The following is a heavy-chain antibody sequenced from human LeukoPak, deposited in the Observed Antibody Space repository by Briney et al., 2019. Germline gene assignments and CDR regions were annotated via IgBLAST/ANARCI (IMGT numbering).Heavy chain of an antibody. CDR3: ARVGDGGVVPADYYYYYMDV. CDR1: GVSISSTSYY. Sequence: PSETLSLTCTVSGVSISSTSYYWGWIRQPPGKGLEWIGYIYYSGSTNYNPSLKSRVTISVDTSKNQFSLKLSSVTAADTAVYYCARVGDGGVVPADYYYYYMDVWGKGTTVTVSS. V-gene: IGHV4-61*05. J-gene: IGHJ6*03. D-gene: IGHD2-2*01. CDR2: IYYSGST.